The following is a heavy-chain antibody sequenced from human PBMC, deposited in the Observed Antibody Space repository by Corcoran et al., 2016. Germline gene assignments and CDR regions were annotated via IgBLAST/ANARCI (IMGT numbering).Heavy chain of an antibody. J-gene: IGHJ4*01. D-gene: IGHD3-10*01. CDR2: IKSKTDGGTT. CDR3: TTDPGEIWFGEFSFDY. Sequence: EVQLVESGGGLVKPGGSLRLSCAASGFTFSNAWMNWVRQAPGKGLEWVGRIKSKTDGGTTDYAAPVKGRLTISRDDSKNTLYLQMNSLKTEDTAVYYCTTDPGEIWFGEFSFDYWGHGTLVTVSS. CDR1: GFTFSNAW. V-gene: IGHV3-15*07.